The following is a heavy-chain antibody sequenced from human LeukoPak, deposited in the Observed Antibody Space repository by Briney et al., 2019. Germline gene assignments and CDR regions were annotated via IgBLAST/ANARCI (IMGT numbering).Heavy chain of an antibody. D-gene: IGHD3-22*01. CDR2: IIPIFGTA. V-gene: IGHV1-69*13. J-gene: IGHJ6*02. CDR1: GGTFSSYA. Sequence: EASVKVSCKASGGTFSSYAISWVRQAPGQGLEWIGGIIPIFGTANYAQKFQGRVTITADGSTSTAYMELSSLRSEDTAVYYCARSITMIVVVTNYYGMDVWGQGTTVTVSS. CDR3: ARSITMIVVVTNYYGMDV.